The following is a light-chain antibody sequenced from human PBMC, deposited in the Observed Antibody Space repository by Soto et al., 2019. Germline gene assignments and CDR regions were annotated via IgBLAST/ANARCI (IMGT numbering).Light chain of an antibody. V-gene: IGKV1-12*01. CDR3: QQAKSFPLT. Sequence: DIQMTQSPSSVSASGGDRVTISCRASQSIGDWLAWYQQKPGKAPKLLIYAASTLQGGVPSRFSGSGSGTDFTLTISSLQPDDLATYYCQQAKSFPLTFGQGTRLEFK. J-gene: IGKJ5*01. CDR1: QSIGDW. CDR2: AAS.